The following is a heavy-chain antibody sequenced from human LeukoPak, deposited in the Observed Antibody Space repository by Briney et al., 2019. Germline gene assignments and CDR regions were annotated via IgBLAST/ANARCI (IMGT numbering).Heavy chain of an antibody. D-gene: IGHD6-13*01. CDR2: IYSGGST. CDR3: ARTGYSSSWYVGFDY. V-gene: IGHV3-66*01. CDR1: GFTFSNYG. Sequence: GGSLRLSCAASGFTFSNYGMNWVRQAPGKGLEWVSVIYSGGSTYYADSVKGRFTISRDNSKNTLYLQMNSLRAEDTAVYYCARTGYSSSWYVGFDYWGQGTLVTVSS. J-gene: IGHJ4*02.